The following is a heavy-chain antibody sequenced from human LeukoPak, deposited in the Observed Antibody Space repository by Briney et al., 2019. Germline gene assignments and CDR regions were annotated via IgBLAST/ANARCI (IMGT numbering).Heavy chain of an antibody. Sequence: SETLSLTCTVSGGSIGSYYWTWIRQTPEKGLEWIGSIYYNGNTNYNPSLMSRVAISIDTSKSQFSLKVTSVIAANTATYYCARDSRYSYGSGGMDVWGQGTTVTVSS. CDR2: IYYNGNT. CDR1: GGSIGSYY. D-gene: IGHD3-10*01. J-gene: IGHJ6*02. CDR3: ARDSRYSYGSGGMDV. V-gene: IGHV4-59*01.